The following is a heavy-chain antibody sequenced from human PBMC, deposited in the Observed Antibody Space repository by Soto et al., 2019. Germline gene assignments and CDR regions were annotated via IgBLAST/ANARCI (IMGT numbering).Heavy chain of an antibody. CDR2: IYYSGNT. CDR3: ARDRGDGYNSFDS. CDR1: GGSISSGSYY. J-gene: IGHJ4*02. Sequence: SETLSLTCTVSGGSISSGSYYWAWICQRPGKGLEWIAYIYYSGNTNFNLSLKSRVTISVATSKTQFSLRLSSLTAADTAVYYCARDRGDGYNSFDSWGQGTLVTVSS. V-gene: IGHV4-61*01. D-gene: IGHD5-12*01.